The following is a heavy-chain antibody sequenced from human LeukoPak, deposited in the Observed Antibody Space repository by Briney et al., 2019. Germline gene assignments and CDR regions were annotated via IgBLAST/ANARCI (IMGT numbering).Heavy chain of an antibody. V-gene: IGHV3-73*01. CDR3: TTTVTTY. CDR1: GFTFSGSA. CDR2: IGSKANSYAT. D-gene: IGHD4-17*01. J-gene: IGHJ4*02. Sequence: GGSLKLSCAASGFTFSGSAMHWVRQASGKGLEWVGRIGSKANSYATAYAASVKGRFTISRDDSKNTAYLQMNSLKTEDTAVYYCTTTVTTYWGQGTLVTVSS.